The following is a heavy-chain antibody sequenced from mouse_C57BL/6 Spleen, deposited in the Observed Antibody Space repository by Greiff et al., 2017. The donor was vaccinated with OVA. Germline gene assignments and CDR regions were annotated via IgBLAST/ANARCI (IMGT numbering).Heavy chain of an antibody. CDR1: GFTFSSYA. CDR2: ISSGGDYI. CDR3: TRDFDYGSSFWYFDV. V-gene: IGHV5-9-1*02. J-gene: IGHJ1*03. Sequence: EVKLVESGEGLVKPGGSLKLSCAASGFTFSSYAMSWVRQTPEKRLEWVAYISSGGDYIYYADTVKGRFTISRDNARNTLYLQMSSLKSEDTAMYYCTRDFDYGSSFWYFDVWGTGTTVTVSS. D-gene: IGHD1-1*01.